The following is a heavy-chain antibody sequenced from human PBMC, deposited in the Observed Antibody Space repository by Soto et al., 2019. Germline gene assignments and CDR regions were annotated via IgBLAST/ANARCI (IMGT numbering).Heavy chain of an antibody. CDR1: GGSFSGYY. CDR2: INHSGST. V-gene: IGHV4-34*01. Sequence: SETLSLTCAVYGGSFSGYYWSWIRQPPGKGLEWIGEINHSGSTNYNPSLKSRVTISVDTSKNQFSLKLSSVTAADTAVYYCARGLGGLTRIAAAGTPRGKFDPWGQGTLVTVSS. D-gene: IGHD6-13*01. J-gene: IGHJ5*02. CDR3: ARGLGGLTRIAAAGTPRGKFDP.